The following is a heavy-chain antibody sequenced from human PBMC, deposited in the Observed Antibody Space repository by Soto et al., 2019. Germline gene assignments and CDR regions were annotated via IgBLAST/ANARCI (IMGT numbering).Heavy chain of an antibody. J-gene: IGHJ4*02. CDR1: GFTFISYW. Sequence: GGSLRLSCAASGFTFISYWMHWVRPAPGKGLVWVSRINSDGSSTSYADSVKGRFTISRDNAKNTLYLQMNSLRAEDTAVYYCARDLIVGANLIDYWGQGTLVTVSS. CDR2: INSDGSST. CDR3: ARDLIVGANLIDY. V-gene: IGHV3-74*01. D-gene: IGHD1-26*01.